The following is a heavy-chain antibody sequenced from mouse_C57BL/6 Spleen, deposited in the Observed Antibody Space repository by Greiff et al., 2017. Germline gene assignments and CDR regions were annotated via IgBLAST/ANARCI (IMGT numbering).Heavy chain of an antibody. V-gene: IGHV1-20*01. CDR1: GYSFTGYF. Sequence: EVKLQESGPELVKPGDSVKISCKASGYSFTGYFMNWVMQSHGKSLEWIGRINPYNGDTFYNQKFKGKATLTVDKSSSTAHMELRSLTSEDSAVYYCARSRRDGYYRDHFDYWGQGTTLTVSS. CDR2: INPYNGDT. J-gene: IGHJ2*01. CDR3: ARSRRDGYYRDHFDY. D-gene: IGHD2-3*01.